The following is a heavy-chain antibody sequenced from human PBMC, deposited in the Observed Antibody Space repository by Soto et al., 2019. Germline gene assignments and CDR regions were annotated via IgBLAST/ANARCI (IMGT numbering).Heavy chain of an antibody. Sequence: EVPLVESGGGLAQPGASMGLSCAASGFTCSSFWMTWVRQAPGNGQEWVANIKKDGCEKTYADSVEGRFTISGDNAKTSLDLQMNSRRAEDSAVYCCARGGGGFAAWGQGTLVTVSS. V-gene: IGHV3-7*01. CDR3: ARGGGGFAA. CDR2: IKKDGCEK. CDR1: GFTCSSFW. J-gene: IGHJ1*01. D-gene: IGHD2-15*01.